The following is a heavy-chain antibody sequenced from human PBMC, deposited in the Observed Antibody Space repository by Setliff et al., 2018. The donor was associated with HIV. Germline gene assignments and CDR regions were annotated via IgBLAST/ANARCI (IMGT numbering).Heavy chain of an antibody. CDR1: GGSISSYY. J-gene: IGHJ4*02. Sequence: TLSLTCTVSGGSISSYYWGWIRQPPGKGLEWIGSIYYSGCTYYNPSLKSRVTISVDTSKNQFSLKLSSVTAADTAVYYCVRSGYDLYNFDYWGQGTLVTVSS. D-gene: IGHD5-12*01. CDR3: VRSGYDLYNFDY. V-gene: IGHV4-39*03. CDR2: IYYSGCT.